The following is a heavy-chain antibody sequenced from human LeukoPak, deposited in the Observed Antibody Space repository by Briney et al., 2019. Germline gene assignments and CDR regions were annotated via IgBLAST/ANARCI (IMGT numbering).Heavy chain of an antibody. J-gene: IGHJ1*01. Sequence: PSETLSLTCTVSGDFISSSSYYWGWIRQPPGKGLEWIGDIYYTGKTYYNPSLKSRVFISIVTSKNYFSLNLNFVTAADTAVYYCARRRYYDSTGYFEWGRGSLVTVSS. CDR3: ARRRYYDSTGYFE. V-gene: IGHV4-39*02. D-gene: IGHD3-22*01. CDR1: GDFISSSSYY. CDR2: IYYTGKT.